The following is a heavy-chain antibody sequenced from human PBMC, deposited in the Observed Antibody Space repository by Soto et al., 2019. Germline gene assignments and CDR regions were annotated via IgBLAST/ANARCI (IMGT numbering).Heavy chain of an antibody. CDR2: IYYSGST. Sequence: QVQLQESGPGLVKPSQTLSLTCTVSGGSISSGGYYWSWIRQHPGKGLEGIGYIYYSGSTYYNPSLKSRVTISVDTSKNQFSLKLSSVTAADTAVYYCARGHLDGAYAPYYFDYWGQGTLVTVSS. V-gene: IGHV4-31*03. CDR3: ARGHLDGAYAPYYFDY. J-gene: IGHJ4*02. D-gene: IGHD4-17*01. CDR1: GGSISSGGYY.